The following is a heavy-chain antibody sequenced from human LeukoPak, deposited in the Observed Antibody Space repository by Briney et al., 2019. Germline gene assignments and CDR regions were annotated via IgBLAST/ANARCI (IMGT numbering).Heavy chain of an antibody. J-gene: IGHJ4*02. CDR3: ARENKAVAAHYFDY. CDR1: GITVSDNY. Sequence: GGSLRLSCAASGITVSDNYMSWVRLAPGKGLEWVSVIYSGGSTSYADSVKGRFTISRDNSKNTLYLQMNSLRAEDTAVYYCARENKAVAAHYFDYWGQGTLVTVSS. V-gene: IGHV3-66*01. D-gene: IGHD6-19*01. CDR2: IYSGGST.